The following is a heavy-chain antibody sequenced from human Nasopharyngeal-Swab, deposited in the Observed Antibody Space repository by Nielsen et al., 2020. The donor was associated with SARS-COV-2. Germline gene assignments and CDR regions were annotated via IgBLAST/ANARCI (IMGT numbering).Heavy chain of an antibody. CDR3: ARAPGDGMDV. Sequence: VRQAPGKGLEWVAVISYDGRNKYYADSVKGRFTISRDNSKNTLYLQMNSLRAEDTAVYYCARAPGDGMDVWGQGTTVTVSS. V-gene: IGHV3-30-3*01. CDR2: ISYDGRNK. J-gene: IGHJ6*02.